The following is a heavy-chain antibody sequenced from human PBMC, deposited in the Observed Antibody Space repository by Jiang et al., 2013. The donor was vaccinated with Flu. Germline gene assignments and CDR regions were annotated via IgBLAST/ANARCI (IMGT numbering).Heavy chain of an antibody. V-gene: IGHV4-61*02. CDR3: ARDHEVAGVDYVDYGGTGPSWYYGMDV. CDR2: IYASGST. Sequence: LVESGPGLVKPSQTLSLTCTVSGGSISSGSYFWSWIRQPAGKGLEWIGRIYASGSTNYNPSLKSRVTMSVDTSKNQFSLKLSSVTAADTAVYYCARDHEVAGVDYVDYGGTGPSWYYGMDVWGQGTTVTVSS. CDR1: GGSISSGSYF. D-gene: IGHD4-17*01. J-gene: IGHJ6*02.